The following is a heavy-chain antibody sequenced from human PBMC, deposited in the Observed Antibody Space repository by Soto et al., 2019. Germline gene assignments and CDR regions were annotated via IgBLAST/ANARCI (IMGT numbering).Heavy chain of an antibody. CDR3: ARVVAVAPPWYFDL. CDR1: SDSISSSNW. D-gene: IGHD6-19*01. J-gene: IGHJ2*01. V-gene: IGHV4-4*02. Sequence: QVQLQESGPGLVKPSGTLSLTCAVSSDSISSSNWWSWVHQPPGKGLEWIGEIYHSGSTNYNPSLKSRVTISVDKSKNQFSLKLSSVTAADTAVYYCARVVAVAPPWYFDLWGRGTLVTVSS. CDR2: IYHSGST.